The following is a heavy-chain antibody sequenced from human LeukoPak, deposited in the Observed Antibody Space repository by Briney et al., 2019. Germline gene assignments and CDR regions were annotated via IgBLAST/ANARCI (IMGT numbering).Heavy chain of an antibody. Sequence: SETLSLTCAVSGDSISGGYYWGWIRQPPGKGLEWIGHIHHRGGTYYNPSLKSRVTISVDTSKNQFSLIVTSVTAADTAVYYCARQAPYYYDNTGYYLYWGQGILVTVSS. J-gene: IGHJ4*02. CDR3: ARQAPYYYDNTGYYLY. D-gene: IGHD3-22*01. CDR1: GDSISGGYY. V-gene: IGHV4-38-2*01. CDR2: IHHRGGT.